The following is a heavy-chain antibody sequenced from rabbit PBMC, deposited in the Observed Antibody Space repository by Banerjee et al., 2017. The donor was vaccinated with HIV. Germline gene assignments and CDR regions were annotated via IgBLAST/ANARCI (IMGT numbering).Heavy chain of an antibody. J-gene: IGHJ6*01. CDR2: IAPDSGNT. CDR3: TRGNGGSAHAL. V-gene: IGHV1S45*01. Sequence: QEQLVESGGGLVQPEGSLTLTCTASGFSLSRGYTMCWVRQAPGKGLEWIGCIAPDSGNTYYATWAKGRFTISKTSSTTVTLQLNSLTVADTAIYFSTRGNGGSAHALWGPGTLVTVS. CDR1: GFSLSRGYT. D-gene: IGHD4-2*01.